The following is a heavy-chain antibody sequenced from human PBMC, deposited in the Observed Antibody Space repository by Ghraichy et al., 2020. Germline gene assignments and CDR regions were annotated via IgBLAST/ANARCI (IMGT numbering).Heavy chain of an antibody. CDR1: GYTFTNYD. Sequence: ASVKVTCKASGYTFTNYDITWVRQAPGQGLEWMGWISAYNGNTNYAQRFQGRVTMTTDTSTNTAYMELRSLRSDDTAVYYCARDYYGSGSYSSPLYWGQGTLVTVSS. D-gene: IGHD3-10*01. V-gene: IGHV1-18*01. CDR2: ISAYNGNT. CDR3: ARDYYGSGSYSSPLY. J-gene: IGHJ4*02.